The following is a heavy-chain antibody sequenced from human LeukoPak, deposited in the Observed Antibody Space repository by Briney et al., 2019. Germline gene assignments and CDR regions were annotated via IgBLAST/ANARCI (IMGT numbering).Heavy chain of an antibody. J-gene: IGHJ4*02. CDR1: GGSISSYY. Sequence: SETLSLTCTVSGGSISSYYWSWIRHPPGKGLEWIGYIYYSGSTNYNPSLKSRVTISVDTSKNQFSLKLSSVTAADTAVYYCARDSGSSGYALYFDYWGQGTLVTVSS. CDR2: IYYSGST. CDR3: ARDSGSSGYALYFDY. D-gene: IGHD6-19*01. V-gene: IGHV4-59*01.